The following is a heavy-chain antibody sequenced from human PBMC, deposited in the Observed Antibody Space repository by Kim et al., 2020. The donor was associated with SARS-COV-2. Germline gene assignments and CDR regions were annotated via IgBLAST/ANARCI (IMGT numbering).Heavy chain of an antibody. CDR1: GGTFSSYA. J-gene: IGHJ4*02. CDR3: AGTVAGTLTDDY. Sequence: SVKVSFKASGGTFSSYAISWVRQAPGQGLEWMGGIIPIFGTANYAQKFQGRVTITADESTSTAYMELSSLRSEDTAVYYCAGTVAGTLTDDYWGQGPLVTVSS. V-gene: IGHV1-69*13. CDR2: IIPIFGTA. D-gene: IGHD6-19*01.